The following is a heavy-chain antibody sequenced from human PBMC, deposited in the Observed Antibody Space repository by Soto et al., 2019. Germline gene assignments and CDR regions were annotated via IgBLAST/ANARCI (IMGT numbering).Heavy chain of an antibody. V-gene: IGHV4-31*03. Sequence: SETLSLTCTVSGGSVCSGGYYWSWIRQHPGKGLEWIGYIYYSGSTYYNPSLKSRVTISVDTSKNQFSLKLSSVTAADTAVYYCARAPYYYDSSGYYHTLDYWGQGTLVTVSS. CDR1: GGSVCSGGYY. CDR2: IYYSGST. CDR3: ARAPYYYDSSGYYHTLDY. D-gene: IGHD3-22*01. J-gene: IGHJ4*02.